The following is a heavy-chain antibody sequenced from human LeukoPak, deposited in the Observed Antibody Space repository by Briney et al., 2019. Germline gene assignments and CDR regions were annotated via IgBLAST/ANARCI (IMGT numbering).Heavy chain of an antibody. Sequence: SSETLSLTCTVSGGSISSSSYYWGWIRQPPGKGLEWIGSIYYSGSTYYNPSLKSRVTISVDTSKNQFSLKLSSVTAADTAVYYCARGMTTVIESMKFWFDPWGQGTLVTVSS. CDR1: GGSISSSSYY. J-gene: IGHJ5*02. D-gene: IGHD4-17*01. V-gene: IGHV4-39*07. CDR2: IYYSGST. CDR3: ARGMTTVIESMKFWFDP.